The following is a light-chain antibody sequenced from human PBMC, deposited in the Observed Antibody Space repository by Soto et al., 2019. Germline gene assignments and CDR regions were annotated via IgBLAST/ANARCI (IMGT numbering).Light chain of an antibody. J-gene: IGKJ1*01. Sequence: EIVLTQSPGTLSLSPGERVTLSCRASQSVGSYYLAWYQHKPGQAPRLLLYGASSRATGISDRFSGSGSGTDFTLTISRLEPEDLAVYYCHQYAGSPWTFGQGTKVEIK. CDR2: GAS. V-gene: IGKV3-20*01. CDR1: QSVGSYY. CDR3: HQYAGSPWT.